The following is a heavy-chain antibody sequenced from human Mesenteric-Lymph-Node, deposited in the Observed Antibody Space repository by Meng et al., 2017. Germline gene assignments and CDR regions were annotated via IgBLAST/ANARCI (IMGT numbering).Heavy chain of an antibody. CDR1: GYTFTGYY. Sequence: ASVKVSCKASGYTFTGYYMHWVRQAPGQGLEWMGRINPNSGGTNYAQKFQGRVTMTRDTSISTAYMELSRLRSDDTAVYYCATSCRLSGSYPDDAFDIWGQGTMVTVSS. J-gene: IGHJ3*02. CDR2: INPNSGGT. D-gene: IGHD1-26*01. V-gene: IGHV1-2*06. CDR3: ATSCRLSGSYPDDAFDI.